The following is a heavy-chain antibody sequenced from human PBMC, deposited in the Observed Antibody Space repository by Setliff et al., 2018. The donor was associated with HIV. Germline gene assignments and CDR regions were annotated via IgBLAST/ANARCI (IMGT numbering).Heavy chain of an antibody. J-gene: IGHJ4*02. V-gene: IGHV4-39*07. CDR3: ARDSGYSGYVDY. Sequence: SETLSLTCNVSGFSFRNSFYNWGWIRQPPGKGLEWIGTIYYSGTTYYNPSLKSRVTISVDTSKNQFSLKLSSVTAADTAVYYCARDSGYSGYVDYWGQGTLVTVSS. D-gene: IGHD5-12*01. CDR2: IYYSGTT. CDR1: GFSFRNSFYN.